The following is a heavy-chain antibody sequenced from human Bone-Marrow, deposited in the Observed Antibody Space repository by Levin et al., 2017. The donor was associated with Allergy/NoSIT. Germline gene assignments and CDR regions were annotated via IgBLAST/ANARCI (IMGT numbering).Heavy chain of an antibody. V-gene: IGHV4-38-2*01. J-gene: IGHJ4*02. D-gene: IGHD6-19*01. CDR2: IYHGGTT. CDR3: ARVAVTNTGWLKYYFDY. CDR1: GYSISSGYY. Sequence: SETLSLTCGVSGYSISSGYYWGWIRQPPGKGLEWIGSIYHGGTTYYNPSLRSRVALSVDTSKNHFSLKLRSVTAADTAFFYCARVAVTNTGWLKYYFDYWGQGTLVIVSS.